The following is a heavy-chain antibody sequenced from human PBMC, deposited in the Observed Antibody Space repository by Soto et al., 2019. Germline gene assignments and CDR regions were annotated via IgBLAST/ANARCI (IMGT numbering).Heavy chain of an antibody. CDR2: ISSSSSYI. CDR1: GFTFSSYS. Sequence: LGGSLRLSCAASGFTFSSYSMNWVRQAPGKGLEWVSSISSSSSYIYYADSVKGRFTISRDNAKNSLYLQMNSLRAEDTAVYYCARVCEDSSYYYYGADVWGQGTTVTVSS. V-gene: IGHV3-21*01. CDR3: ARVCEDSSYYYYGADV. D-gene: IGHD6-13*01. J-gene: IGHJ6*02.